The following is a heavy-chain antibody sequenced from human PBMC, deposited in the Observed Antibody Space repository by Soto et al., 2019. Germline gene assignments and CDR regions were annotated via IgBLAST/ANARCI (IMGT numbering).Heavy chain of an antibody. CDR2: ISAYNGNT. CDR1: GYKFISHS. J-gene: IGHJ6*02. D-gene: IGHD2-21*01. CDR3: ARGAFCGGAPGCRDMDV. Sequence: QIQLVQSGGEVKKPGASVKVSCKSSGYKFISHSITWVRQAPGQGLEWMGRISAYNGNTNYAQKLQGSVTMTTDTSTNTAYMDLRSLRSDDTAVYYCARGAFCGGAPGCRDMDVWGQGTTGNVSS. V-gene: IGHV1-18*01.